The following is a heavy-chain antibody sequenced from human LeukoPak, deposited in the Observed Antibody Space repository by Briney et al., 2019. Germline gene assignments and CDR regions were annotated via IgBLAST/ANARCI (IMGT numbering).Heavy chain of an antibody. CDR1: GGTFNSYA. CDR3: ARDRGAGSSWYGEGYYFDY. Sequence: SVKVSCKASGGTFNSYAISWVRQAPGQGLEWMGGIIPIFGTANYAQKFQGRVTITTDESTSTAYMELSSLRSEDTAVYYCARDRGAGSSWYGEGYYFDYWGQGTLVTVSS. CDR2: IIPIFGTA. V-gene: IGHV1-69*05. D-gene: IGHD6-13*01. J-gene: IGHJ4*02.